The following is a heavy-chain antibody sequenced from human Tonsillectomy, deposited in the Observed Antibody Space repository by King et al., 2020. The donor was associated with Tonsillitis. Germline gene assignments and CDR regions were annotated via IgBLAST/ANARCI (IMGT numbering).Heavy chain of an antibody. D-gene: IGHD2-2*02. J-gene: IGHJ4*02. CDR1: GFTFRSYS. Sequence: QLVQSGGGLVQPGGSLRLSCAASGFTFRSYSMDWVRQAPGKGLEWVSYISGSSNTIYYADSVKGRFTISRDNDKNSLYLQMNSLRAEDTAVYYCARDQYWSSTSCYRAFDFWGQGTLVTVSS. CDR3: ARDQYWSSTSCYRAFDF. CDR2: ISGSSNTI. V-gene: IGHV3-48*01.